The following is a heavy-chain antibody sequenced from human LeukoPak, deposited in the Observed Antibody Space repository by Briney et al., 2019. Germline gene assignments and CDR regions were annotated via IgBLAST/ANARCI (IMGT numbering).Heavy chain of an antibody. V-gene: IGHV3-49*04. CDR1: GFTFGDYA. CDR3: TRDHRGYYDSSGQFDY. Sequence: GGFLRLSCTASGFTFGDYAMSWVRQAPGKGLEWVGFIRSKAYGGTTEYAASVKGRFTISRDDSKSIAYLQMNSLKTEDTAVYYCTRDHRGYYDSSGQFDYWGQGTLVTVSS. J-gene: IGHJ4*02. D-gene: IGHD3-22*01. CDR2: IRSKAYGGTT.